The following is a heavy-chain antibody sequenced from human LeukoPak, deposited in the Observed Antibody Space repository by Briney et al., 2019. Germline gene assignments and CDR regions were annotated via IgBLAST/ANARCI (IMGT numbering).Heavy chain of an antibody. Sequence: SETLSLTCTVSGGSVTSGSYYWSWIRQPPGKGLEWIGYVYYTGNTDYNPSLKSRVTISVDRFKNQFSLRLSSVTAADTAVYYCAKGGKWDVTPFDYWGQGTLVTVSS. CDR2: VYYTGNT. D-gene: IGHD1-26*01. V-gene: IGHV4-61*01. J-gene: IGHJ4*02. CDR1: GGSVTSGSYY. CDR3: AKGGKWDVTPFDY.